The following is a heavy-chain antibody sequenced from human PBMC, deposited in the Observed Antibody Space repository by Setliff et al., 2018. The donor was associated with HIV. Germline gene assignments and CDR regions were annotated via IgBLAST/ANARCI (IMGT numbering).Heavy chain of an antibody. D-gene: IGHD2-15*01. CDR3: ARDLRSSHGSPNYFDY. CDR1: GFTFSDYY. V-gene: IGHV3-11*04. CDR2: ISSGGTTI. J-gene: IGHJ4*02. Sequence: GGSLRLSCTASGFTFSDYYMSWIRQSPGKGLEWISYISSGGTTIYYADSVKGRFTISRDNAKNSLYLEMNSLRAEETAVYYCARDLRSSHGSPNYFDYWGRGALVTVSS.